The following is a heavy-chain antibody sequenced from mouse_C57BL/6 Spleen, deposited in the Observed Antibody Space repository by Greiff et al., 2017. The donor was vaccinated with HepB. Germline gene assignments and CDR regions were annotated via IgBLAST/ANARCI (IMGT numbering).Heavy chain of an antibody. D-gene: IGHD2-10*02. J-gene: IGHJ4*01. CDR3: ASPPYDYYAMDY. CDR2: INPSTGGT. V-gene: IGHV1-43*01. Sequence: EVQLQQSGPELVKPAASVKISCKASGYSFTGYYMHWVKQSSEKSLEWIGEINPSTGGTSYNQKFKGKATLTVDKSSSTAYMQLKSLTSEDSAVYYCASPPYDYYAMDYWGQGTSVTVSS. CDR1: GYSFTGYY.